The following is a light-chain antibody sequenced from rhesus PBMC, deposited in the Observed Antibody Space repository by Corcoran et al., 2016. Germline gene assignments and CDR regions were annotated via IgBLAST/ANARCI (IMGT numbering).Light chain of an antibody. CDR3: QHYYDNLT. CDR2: AAS. Sequence: DIQMTQSPSALSASVGDRVTISCRASQNIYSNLAWYQQKPGKAPKRLIYAASSLQTGIPSRFSGSVSGTDFPLTISSLQPEDSAAYYCQHYYDNLTFGGWSKGEIK. J-gene: IGKJ4*01. CDR1: QNIYSN. V-gene: IGKV1S12*01.